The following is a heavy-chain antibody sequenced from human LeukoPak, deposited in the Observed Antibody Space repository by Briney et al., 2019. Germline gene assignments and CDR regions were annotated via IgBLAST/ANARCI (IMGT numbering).Heavy chain of an antibody. V-gene: IGHV1-69*13. CDR3: ARDRDCSSTSCYFSDAFDI. CDR2: IIPIFGTA. D-gene: IGHD2-2*01. J-gene: IGHJ3*02. CDR1: GGTFSSYA. Sequence: ASVKVSCKASGGTFSSYAISWVRQAPGQGLEWMGGIIPIFGTANYAQKFQGRVTITADESTSTAYMELSSLRSEDTAVYYCARDRDCSSTSCYFSDAFDIWGQGTMVTVSS.